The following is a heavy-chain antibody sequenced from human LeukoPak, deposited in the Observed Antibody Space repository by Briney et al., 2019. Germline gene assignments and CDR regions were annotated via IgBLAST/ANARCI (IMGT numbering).Heavy chain of an antibody. V-gene: IGHV3-74*01. Sequence: GGSLRLSCAASGFTFSSYWMHWVRQAPGKGLVWVSRINSDGSSTSYADSVKGRFTISRDNAKNTLYLQMNSLRAEDTAVYYCARDANPNYDFWSGYYWDIDYWGQGTLVTVSS. CDR3: ARDANPNYDFWSGYYWDIDY. CDR1: GFTFSSYW. J-gene: IGHJ4*02. CDR2: INSDGSST. D-gene: IGHD3-3*01.